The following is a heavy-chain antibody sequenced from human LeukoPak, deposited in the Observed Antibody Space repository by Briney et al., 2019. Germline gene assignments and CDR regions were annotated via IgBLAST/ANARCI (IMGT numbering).Heavy chain of an antibody. J-gene: IGHJ3*02. V-gene: IGHV4-59*13. CDR1: GGSISSYY. Sequence: TLSLTCTVSGGSISSYYWSWMRQPPGKGLEWIGYIYYSGSTNYNPSLKSRGTISVDTSKNQFSLKLSSVTAADTAVYYCARKDSSAPDAFDIWGQGTMVTVSS. CDR3: ARKDSSAPDAFDI. D-gene: IGHD3-22*01. CDR2: IYYSGST.